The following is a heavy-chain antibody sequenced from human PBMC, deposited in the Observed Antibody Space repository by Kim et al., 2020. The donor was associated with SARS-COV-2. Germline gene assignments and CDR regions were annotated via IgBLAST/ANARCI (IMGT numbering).Heavy chain of an antibody. CDR3: ARDKWDSSSWTGFDY. CDR1: GGSISSYY. J-gene: IGHJ4*02. CDR2: IYYSGST. V-gene: IGHV4-59*13. D-gene: IGHD6-6*01. Sequence: SETLSLTCTVSGGSISSYYWSWIRQPPGKGLEWIGYIYYSGSTNYNPSLKSRVTISVDTSKNQFSLKLSSVPAADTAVYYCARDKWDSSSWTGFDYWGQGTLVTVSS.